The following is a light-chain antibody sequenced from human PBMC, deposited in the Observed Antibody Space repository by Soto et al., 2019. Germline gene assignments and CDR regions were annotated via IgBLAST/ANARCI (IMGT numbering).Light chain of an antibody. V-gene: IGKV3-20*01. CDR3: QQYGSSGT. Sequence: EIVLTQSPGTLSLSPGERATLSCRASQSVSNNYLAWYQQKPGQAPRLLIYGASNRATGIPDGFSGSGSGNDFNLTISRREPEDFAVYYCQQYGSSGTFGQGTKVEIK. J-gene: IGKJ1*01. CDR2: GAS. CDR1: QSVSNNY.